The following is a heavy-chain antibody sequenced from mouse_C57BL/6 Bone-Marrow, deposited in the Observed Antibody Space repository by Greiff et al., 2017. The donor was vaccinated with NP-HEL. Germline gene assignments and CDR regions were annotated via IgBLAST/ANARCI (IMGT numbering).Heavy chain of an antibody. V-gene: IGHV1-7*01. J-gene: IGHJ1*03. CDR1: GYTFTSYW. CDR3: ARPSYFEV. CDR2: INPSSGYT. Sequence: QVQLKQSGAELAKPGASVKLSCKASGYTFTSYWMHWVKQRPGQGLEWIGYINPSSGYTKYNQKFKDKATLTADKSSSTAYMLRSSLPYEDAAVYYGARPSYFEVWGTGTTVTVSS.